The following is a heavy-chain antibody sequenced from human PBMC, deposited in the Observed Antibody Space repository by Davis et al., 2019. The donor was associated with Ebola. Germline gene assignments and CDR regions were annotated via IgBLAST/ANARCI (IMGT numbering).Heavy chain of an antibody. J-gene: IGHJ4*02. Sequence: GGSLRLSCAASGFTFSSYGMHWVRQAPGKGLEWMAVISYDGSNKYYADSVKGRFTISRDNSKNTLYLQMNSLRAEDTAVYYCAIPDCSGANCYSVYIKNWGQGTLVTVSS. CDR2: ISYDGSNK. V-gene: IGHV3-30*03. CDR1: GFTFSSYG. D-gene: IGHD2-15*01. CDR3: AIPDCSGANCYSVYIKN.